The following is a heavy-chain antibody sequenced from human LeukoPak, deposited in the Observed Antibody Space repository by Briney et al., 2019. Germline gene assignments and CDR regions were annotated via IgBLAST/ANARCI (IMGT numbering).Heavy chain of an antibody. CDR3: ARGRGYLVRGVPWFDP. J-gene: IGHJ5*02. V-gene: IGHV4-34*01. CDR1: GGSFSGYY. CDR2: INHSGST. Sequence: SETLSLTCAVYGGSFSGYYWSWIRQPPGKGLEWMGEINHSGSTNYNPSLKSRVTISVDTSKNQFSLKLSSVTAADTAVYYCARGRGYLVRGVPWFDPWGQGTLVTVSS. D-gene: IGHD3-10*01.